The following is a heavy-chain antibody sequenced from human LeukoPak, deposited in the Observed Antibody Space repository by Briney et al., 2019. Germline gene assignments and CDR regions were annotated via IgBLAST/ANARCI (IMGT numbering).Heavy chain of an antibody. CDR3: ARQGSSWYWGQYYFDY. D-gene: IGHD6-13*01. CDR1: GGSISSSSYY. V-gene: IGHV4-39*01. Sequence: PSETLSLTCTVSGGSISSSSYYWGWICQPPGKGLEWIGSIYYSGSTYYNPSLKSRVTISVDTSKNQFSLKLSSVTAADTAVYYCARQGSSWYWGQYYFDYWGQGALVTVSS. CDR2: IYYSGST. J-gene: IGHJ4*02.